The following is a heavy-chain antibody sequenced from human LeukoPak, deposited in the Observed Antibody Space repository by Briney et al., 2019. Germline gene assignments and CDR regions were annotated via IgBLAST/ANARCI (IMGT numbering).Heavy chain of an antibody. Sequence: GGSLRLSCAASGFTFDNYAVHWVRRAPGKGLEWVSSISSSSSYIYYADSVKGRFTISRDNAKNSLYLQMNSLRAEDTAVYYCARDQGIAAYYFDYWGQGTLDTVSS. CDR3: ARDQGIAAYYFDY. CDR1: GFTFDNYA. J-gene: IGHJ4*02. V-gene: IGHV3-21*01. CDR2: ISSSSSYI. D-gene: IGHD6-13*01.